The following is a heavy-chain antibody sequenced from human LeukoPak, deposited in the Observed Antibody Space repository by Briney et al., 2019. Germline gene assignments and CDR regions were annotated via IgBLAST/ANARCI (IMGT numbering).Heavy chain of an antibody. Sequence: PGGSLRLSCAASGFTFTGYAMTWVRQAPGKGLEWVSTTTGSGGSSYYADSVVGRFTISRDNSKNTLFLQMNGLRAEDTAVYYCAKGVVVVAASYYYMDVWGKGTTVTVSS. J-gene: IGHJ6*03. CDR2: TTGSGGSS. D-gene: IGHD2-15*01. V-gene: IGHV3-23*01. CDR1: GFTFTGYA. CDR3: AKGVVVVAASYYYMDV.